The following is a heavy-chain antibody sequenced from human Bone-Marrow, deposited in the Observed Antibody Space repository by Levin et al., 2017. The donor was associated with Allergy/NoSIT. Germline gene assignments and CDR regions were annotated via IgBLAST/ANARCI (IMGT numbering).Heavy chain of an antibody. J-gene: IGHJ1*01. CDR3: ARPVGAARALEYFQH. Sequence: PGGSLRLSCAASGFTFSSYAMSWVRQAPGKGLEWVSAISGSGGSTYYADSVKGRFTISRDNSKNTLYLQMNSLRAEDTAVYYCARPVGAARALEYFQHWGQGTLVTVSS. CDR2: ISGSGGST. CDR1: GFTFSSYA. V-gene: IGHV3-23*01. D-gene: IGHD6-6*01.